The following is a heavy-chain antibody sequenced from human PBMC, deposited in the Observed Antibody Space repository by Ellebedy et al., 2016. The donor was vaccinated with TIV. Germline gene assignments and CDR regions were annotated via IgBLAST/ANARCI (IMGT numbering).Heavy chain of an antibody. CDR2: INPSGKT. V-gene: IGHV4-34*01. CDR1: GGSFLGYY. Sequence: SETLSLTXTVHGGSFLGYYWSWIRQSPGKGLQWIGEINPSGKTTYTTSLKSRLTMSIDTSKRQISLNLNSATAADTAVYYCARGRRFSASFHPMMSTFEVWGQGTTVLVSS. D-gene: IGHD3-10*01. J-gene: IGHJ3*01. CDR3: ARGRRFSASFHPMMSTFEV.